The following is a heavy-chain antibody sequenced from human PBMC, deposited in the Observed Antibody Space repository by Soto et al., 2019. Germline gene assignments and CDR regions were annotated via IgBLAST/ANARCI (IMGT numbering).Heavy chain of an antibody. J-gene: IGHJ3*02. CDR3: VRPSGIIAAAGIHRVTPLDAFDI. Sequence: GESLKISCKGSGYSFAGYWITWVRQKPGKGLEWMGRIDPSDSQTYYSPSFRGHVTISVTKSITTVFLQWSSLRASDTAMYYCVRPSGIIAAAGIHRVTPLDAFDIWGQATMVTVSS. V-gene: IGHV5-10-1*01. CDR2: IDPSDSQT. D-gene: IGHD6-13*01. CDR1: GYSFAGYW.